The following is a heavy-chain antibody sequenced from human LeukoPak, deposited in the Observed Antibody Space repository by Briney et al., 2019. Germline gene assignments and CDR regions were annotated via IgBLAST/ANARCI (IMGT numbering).Heavy chain of an antibody. D-gene: IGHD6-25*01. CDR1: GFTLSSYN. Sequence: PGGSLRLSCAVSGFTLSSYNMNWVRQAPGKGLEWVSSISSSSSYIYYADSVKGRFTISRDNAKNSLYLQMNSLRAEDTAVYYCAREPHSNGAFDIWGQGTMVTVSS. CDR2: ISSSSSYI. CDR3: AREPHSNGAFDI. J-gene: IGHJ3*02. V-gene: IGHV3-21*01.